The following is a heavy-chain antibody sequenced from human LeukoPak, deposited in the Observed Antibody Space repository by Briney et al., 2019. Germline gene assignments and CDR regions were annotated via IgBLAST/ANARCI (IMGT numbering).Heavy chain of an antibody. CDR1: GFSFGSYS. Sequence: GGSLRLSCAGTGFSFGSYSLNWVRRAPGKGLEWLSYISSGSETVYYADSVKGRFTISRDNAKNSLYLQMNSLRAEDTAVYYCARDGPDSDIVVVPAAPHWGQGTLVTVSS. J-gene: IGHJ4*02. D-gene: IGHD2-2*01. CDR2: ISSGSETV. V-gene: IGHV3-48*04. CDR3: ARDGPDSDIVVVPAAPH.